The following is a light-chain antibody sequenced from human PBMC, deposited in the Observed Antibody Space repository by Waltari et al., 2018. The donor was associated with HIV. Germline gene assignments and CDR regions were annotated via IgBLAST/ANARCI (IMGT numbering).Light chain of an antibody. CDR2: YDN. CDR3: QVWDSSSNHVV. Sequence: SYVLAQPPSVSVAPGKPARLTCGGDNLGGKSAHRYQQKAGHAPVLVIYYDNDRPSGIPERFSGFNSGNTATLTISGVEAGDEADYYCQVWDSSSNHVVFGGGTKLTAL. CDR1: NLGGKS. V-gene: IGLV3-21*04. J-gene: IGLJ3*02.